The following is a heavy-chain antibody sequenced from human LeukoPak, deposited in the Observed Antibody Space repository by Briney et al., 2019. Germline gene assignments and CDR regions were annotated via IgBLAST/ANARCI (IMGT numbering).Heavy chain of an antibody. D-gene: IGHD3-10*01. J-gene: IGHJ4*02. Sequence: GGSLRLSCASSGFTFTSYAVSWVRQAPGKGLEWVSTISYSGGTTYHTDSVKGRFTISRDISKNTLYLQMNSLRAEDTAVYYCARDRDYYGSGSFDYWGQGTLVTVSS. CDR1: GFTFTSYA. CDR3: ARDRDYYGSGSFDY. CDR2: ISYSGGTT. V-gene: IGHV3-23*01.